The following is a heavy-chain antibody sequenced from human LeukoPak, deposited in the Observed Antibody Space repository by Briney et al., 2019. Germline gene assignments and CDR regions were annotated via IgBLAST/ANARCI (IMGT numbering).Heavy chain of an antibody. CDR3: ARDGSGSPIPEGWFDP. CDR2: IYTGGST. Sequence: SETLSLTCTVSGGSINSYFWTWIRQPAGKGLEWIGRIYTGGSTNYNPSLKSRVTMSVDTSKNQFSLKLNSVTAADTAVYYCARDGSGSPIPEGWFDPWGQGTLVTVSS. D-gene: IGHD3-10*01. V-gene: IGHV4-4*07. CDR1: GGSINSYF. J-gene: IGHJ5*02.